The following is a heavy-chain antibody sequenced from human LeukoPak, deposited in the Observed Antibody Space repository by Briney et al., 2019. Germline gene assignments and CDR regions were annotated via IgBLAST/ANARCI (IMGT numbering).Heavy chain of an antibody. CDR3: AKDIRYFDS. D-gene: IGHD3-9*01. J-gene: IGHJ4*02. V-gene: IGHV3-23*01. CDR2: ISGSGGST. Sequence: GGSLRLSCAASGFTFSSYAMSWVRQAPGKGLEWVSRISGSGGSTYYADSVKGRLTISRDNSKNTLYLQMNSLRAGDTAIYYCAKDIRYFDSWGQGTLVTVSS. CDR1: GFTFSSYA.